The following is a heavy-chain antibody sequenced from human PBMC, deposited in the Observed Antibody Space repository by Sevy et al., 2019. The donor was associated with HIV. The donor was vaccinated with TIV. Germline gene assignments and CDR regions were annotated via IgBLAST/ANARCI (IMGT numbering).Heavy chain of an antibody. CDR2: IKSKTYGGTT. CDR3: TTSPGRYCSGGSCYAFDY. CDR1: GFTFSNAW. Sequence: GGSLRLSCAASGFTFSNAWMSWVRQAPGKGLEWVGRIKSKTYGGTTDYAAPVKGRFTISRDDSKNTLYLQMNSLKTGDTAVYYCTTSPGRYCSGGSCYAFDYWGQGTLVTVSS. J-gene: IGHJ4*02. D-gene: IGHD2-15*01. V-gene: IGHV3-15*01.